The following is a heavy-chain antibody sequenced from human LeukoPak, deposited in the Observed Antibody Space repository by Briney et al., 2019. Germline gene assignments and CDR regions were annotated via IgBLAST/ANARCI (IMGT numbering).Heavy chain of an antibody. J-gene: IGHJ1*01. CDR2: INPSGGST. CDR1: GYTFTSYY. V-gene: IGHV1-46*01. Sequence: ASVKVSCKASGYTFTSYYMHWVRQAPGQGLEWMGIINPSGGSTSYAQKFQGRVTMTRDTSTSTVYMELSSLRSEDTAAYYCARALTLDKYFQHWGQGTLVTVSS. D-gene: IGHD1-14*01. CDR3: ARALTLDKYFQH.